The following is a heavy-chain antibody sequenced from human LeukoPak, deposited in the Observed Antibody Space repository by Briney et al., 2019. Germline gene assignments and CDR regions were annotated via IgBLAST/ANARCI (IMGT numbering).Heavy chain of an antibody. J-gene: IGHJ6*03. CDR2: ISSSSSYI. CDR3: ARDHMRKVPAAMSYYYYYYMDV. D-gene: IGHD2-2*01. Sequence: GGSLRLSCAASGFTFSSYSMHWVRQAPGKGLEWVSSISSSSSYIYYADSVKGRFTISRDNAKNSLYLQMNSLRAEDTAVYYCARDHMRKVPAAMSYYYYYYMDVWGKGTTVTVSS. V-gene: IGHV3-21*01. CDR1: GFTFSSYS.